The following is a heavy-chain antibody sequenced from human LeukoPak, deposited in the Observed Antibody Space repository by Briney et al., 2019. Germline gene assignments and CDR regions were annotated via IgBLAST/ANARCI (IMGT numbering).Heavy chain of an antibody. CDR1: GGSISSSFYY. CDR3: AKHPAETVSYYYGMDV. V-gene: IGHV4-39*01. CDR2: IYYSGRT. Sequence: SETLSLTCTVSGGSISSSFYYWGWIRQPPGKGLEWIGSIYYSGRTYFNPSLKTRVTMSVDTSKNQFSLKLSSVTAADTAVYYCAKHPAETVSYYYGMDVWGQGTTVTV. J-gene: IGHJ6*02. D-gene: IGHD1-14*01.